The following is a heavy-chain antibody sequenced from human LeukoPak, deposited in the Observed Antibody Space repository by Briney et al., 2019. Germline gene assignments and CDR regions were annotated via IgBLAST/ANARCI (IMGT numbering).Heavy chain of an antibody. V-gene: IGHV1-24*01. CDR1: GYTLTELS. D-gene: IGHD6-19*01. Sequence: GASVKLSCKVSGYTLTELSMHWVRQAPGQRRGWMGGFDPEDGETIYAQKFQGRVTMTEDTSTDTAYMELSSLRSEDTAVYYCATGGSGWYNFDYWGQGTLVTVSS. CDR2: FDPEDGET. CDR3: ATGGSGWYNFDY. J-gene: IGHJ4*02.